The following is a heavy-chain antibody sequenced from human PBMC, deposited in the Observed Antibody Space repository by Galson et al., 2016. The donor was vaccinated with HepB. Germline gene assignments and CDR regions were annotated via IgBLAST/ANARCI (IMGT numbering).Heavy chain of an antibody. CDR2: ISRDSRYT. Sequence: SLRLSCAASGFSFSDYHMSWIRQTPGKGLEWISYISRDSRYTKYADSVKGRFTISRDNSKNMFYLQMSSLRAEDTAVYYCARDFGLGYYFDYWGQGTLVTVSS. J-gene: IGHJ4*02. CDR1: GFSFSDYH. D-gene: IGHD3-10*01. V-gene: IGHV3-11*06. CDR3: ARDFGLGYYFDY.